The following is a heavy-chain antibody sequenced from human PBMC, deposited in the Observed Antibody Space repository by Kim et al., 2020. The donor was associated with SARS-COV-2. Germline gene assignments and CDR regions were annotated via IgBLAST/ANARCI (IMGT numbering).Heavy chain of an antibody. V-gene: IGHV6-1*01. J-gene: IGHJ4*02. Sequence: SVKSRITINPDTSKNQFSLQLNSVTPEDTAVYYCARGGYSSRRSSRYFDYWGQGTLVTVSS. D-gene: IGHD6-13*01. CDR3: ARGGYSSRRSSRYFDY.